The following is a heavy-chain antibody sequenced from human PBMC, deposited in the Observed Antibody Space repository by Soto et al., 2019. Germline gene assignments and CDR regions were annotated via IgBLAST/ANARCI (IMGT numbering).Heavy chain of an antibody. CDR2: IHYSGTA. D-gene: IGHD3-3*01. Sequence: PSETLSLTCTVSGGSISSYYRGWIRQPPGKGLEWIGYIHYSGTANYNPSLKSRVTISEDTSKNQFSLKLGSVTAADTAVYYCTGREYDYFDYWGQGTLVTVSS. CDR3: TGREYDYFDY. CDR1: GGSISSYY. J-gene: IGHJ4*02. V-gene: IGHV4-59*08.